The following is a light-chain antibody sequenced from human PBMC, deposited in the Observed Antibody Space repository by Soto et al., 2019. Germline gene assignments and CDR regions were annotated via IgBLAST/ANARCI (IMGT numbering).Light chain of an antibody. CDR2: GAS. V-gene: IGKV3-20*01. CDR3: QQYRSSPIT. Sequence: EIVLTQSPGALSLAPGERATLSCRASQRVSSSYLAWYQHKPGQAPRLLIYGASSRATGIPDRFSGSGSGTDFTLTISRLEPEDFAVYYCQQYRSSPITFGQGTRLEIK. CDR1: QRVSSSY. J-gene: IGKJ5*01.